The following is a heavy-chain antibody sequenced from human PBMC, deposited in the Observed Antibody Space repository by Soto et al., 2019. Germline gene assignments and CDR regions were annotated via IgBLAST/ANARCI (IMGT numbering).Heavy chain of an antibody. CDR2: IRSKAYGGTT. V-gene: IGHV3-49*03. Sequence: GGSLRLSCTASGFTFGDYAMSWFRQAPGKGLEWVGFIRSKAYGGTTEYAASVKGRFTISRDDSKSIAYLQMNSLKTEDTAVYYFTRVSARQQQLVRSPTTDYYGMDVWGQGTTVTVSS. J-gene: IGHJ6*02. CDR3: TRVSARQQQLVRSPTTDYYGMDV. D-gene: IGHD6-13*01. CDR1: GFTFGDYA.